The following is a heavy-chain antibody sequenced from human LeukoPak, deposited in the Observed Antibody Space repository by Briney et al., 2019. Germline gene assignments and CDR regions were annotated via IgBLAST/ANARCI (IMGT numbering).Heavy chain of an antibody. J-gene: IGHJ4*02. CDR1: GFSISANA. CDR3: TKGHDSGTYYVVS. CDR2: IDSSGGVT. D-gene: IGHD3-10*01. Sequence: RTGGSLRLSCAASGFSISANAMTWVRQAPGKGLEWVSAIDSSGGVTTYADTVRGRFTISRDSSKNTLYLQMNSLRAEDSAIYFCTKGHDSGTYYVVSWGQGTLVTVYS. V-gene: IGHV3-23*05.